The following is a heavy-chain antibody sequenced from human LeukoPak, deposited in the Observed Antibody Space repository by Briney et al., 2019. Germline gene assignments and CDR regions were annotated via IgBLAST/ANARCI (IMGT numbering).Heavy chain of an antibody. D-gene: IGHD2-2*01. Sequence: PSETLSLTCTGSGGSISSSSYYWGWIRQPPGKGLEWIGSIYYSGSTYYNPSLKSRVTISVDTSKNQFSLKLSSVTAADTAVYYCARTGGEVPAAIGDGGFDYWGQGTLVTVSS. J-gene: IGHJ4*02. CDR3: ARTGGEVPAAIGDGGFDY. CDR1: GGSISSSSYY. CDR2: IYYSGST. V-gene: IGHV4-39*07.